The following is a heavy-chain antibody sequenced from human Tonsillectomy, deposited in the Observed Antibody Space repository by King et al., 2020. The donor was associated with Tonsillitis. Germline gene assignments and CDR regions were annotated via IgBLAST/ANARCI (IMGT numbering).Heavy chain of an antibody. J-gene: IGHJ4*02. CDR2: ISGSGRDT. CDR1: GFTFNSYA. D-gene: IGHD3-22*01. V-gene: IGHV3-23*04. CDR3: AKASHFDRIGYYDPSHYDF. Sequence: VQLVESGGDLTQPGGSLTLSCAASGFTFNSYAMTWVRQAPGKGLEWVSAISGSGRDTYYADSVKGRFTISRDNAKNTLYLQMNSLRAEDTALYYCAKASHFDRIGYYDPSHYDFWGQGTLVTVSS.